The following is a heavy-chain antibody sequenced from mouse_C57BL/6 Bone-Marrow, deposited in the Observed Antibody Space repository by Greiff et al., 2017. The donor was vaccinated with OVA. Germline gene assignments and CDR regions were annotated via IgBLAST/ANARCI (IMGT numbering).Heavy chain of an antibody. V-gene: IGHV1-80*01. CDR1: GYAFSSYW. Sequence: QVQLKQSGAELVKPGASVKISCKASGYAFSSYWINWVKQRPGKGLEWIGQIYPGDGDTNYNGKFKGKATLTADKSSSTAYMQLSSLTSEDSAVYFCARWDGYYNWYFDVWGTGTTVTVSS. CDR3: ARWDGYYNWYFDV. D-gene: IGHD2-3*01. J-gene: IGHJ1*03. CDR2: IYPGDGDT.